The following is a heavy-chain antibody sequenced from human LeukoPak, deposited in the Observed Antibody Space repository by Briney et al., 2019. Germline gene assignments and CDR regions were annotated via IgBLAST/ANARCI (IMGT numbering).Heavy chain of an antibody. V-gene: IGHV3-11*06. CDR2: ISSSSSYT. Sequence: GGSLRLSCAASGFTFSDYYMSWIRQAPGKGLEWVSYISSSSSYTNYADSVKGRFTISRDNAKNSLYLQMNSLRAEDTAVYYCARFSRGCSSTSCYGGDFDYWGQGTLVNVSS. D-gene: IGHD2-2*01. CDR3: ARFSRGCSSTSCYGGDFDY. J-gene: IGHJ4*02. CDR1: GFTFSDYY.